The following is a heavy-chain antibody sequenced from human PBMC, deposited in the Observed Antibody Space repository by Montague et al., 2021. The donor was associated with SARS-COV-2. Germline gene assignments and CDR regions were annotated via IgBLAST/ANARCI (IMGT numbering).Heavy chain of an antibody. V-gene: IGHV4-39*01. CDR3: ARVQRITSFGVVTYFDY. Sequence: SETLSLTCTVSGGSISSSSYYWGWIRQPPGKGLEWIGSIYYSGSTYYNPSLKSRVTISVDTSKNQFSLKLSSVTAADTAVYYCARVQRITSFGVVTYFDYWGQGTLVTVSP. J-gene: IGHJ4*02. D-gene: IGHD3-3*01. CDR1: GGSISSSSYY. CDR2: IYYSGST.